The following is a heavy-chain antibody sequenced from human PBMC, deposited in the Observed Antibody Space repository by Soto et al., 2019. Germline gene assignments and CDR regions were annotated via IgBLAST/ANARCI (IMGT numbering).Heavy chain of an antibody. CDR3: ERAIRYDSSGYYPTRACDI. CDR1: GGSFSGYY. D-gene: IGHD3-22*01. V-gene: IGHV4-34*01. J-gene: IGHJ3*02. CDR2: INHSGST. Sequence: SETLSLTCAVYGGSFSGYYWSWIRQPPGKGLEWIGEINHSGSTNYNPSLKSRVTISVDTSKNQFSLKLSSVTAADTAVYYCERAIRYDSSGYYPTRACDIWGQVTMV.